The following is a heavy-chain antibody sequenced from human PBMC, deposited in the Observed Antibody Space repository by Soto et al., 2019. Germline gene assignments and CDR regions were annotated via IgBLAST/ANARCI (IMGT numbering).Heavy chain of an antibody. D-gene: IGHD3-22*01. J-gene: IGHJ4*02. V-gene: IGHV3-23*01. CDR2: ISGSGGST. CDR3: AKGPRGVTMIVVATVGY. Sequence: PGESQSLSCTASGFPLSSHAMSWISPAPGKGLEWVSAISGSGGSTYYADSVKGRFTISRDNSKNTLYLQMNSLRAEDTAVYYCAKGPRGVTMIVVATVGYWGQGTLVTVSA. CDR1: GFPLSSHA.